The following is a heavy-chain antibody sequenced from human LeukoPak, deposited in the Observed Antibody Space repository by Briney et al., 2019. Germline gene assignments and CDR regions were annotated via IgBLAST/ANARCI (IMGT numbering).Heavy chain of an antibody. J-gene: IGHJ5*02. Sequence: GGSLRLSCTASGLTLSTYSMNWVRRAPGKGLEWVSYIGYRISRIHYEDSVKGRFTISRDNAKNSLYLQMNSLRAEDTAVYYCARAPRADDNWFDPWGQGTLVTVSS. CDR2: IGYRISRI. CDR1: GLTLSTYS. V-gene: IGHV3-48*01. D-gene: IGHD5-24*01. CDR3: ARAPRADDNWFDP.